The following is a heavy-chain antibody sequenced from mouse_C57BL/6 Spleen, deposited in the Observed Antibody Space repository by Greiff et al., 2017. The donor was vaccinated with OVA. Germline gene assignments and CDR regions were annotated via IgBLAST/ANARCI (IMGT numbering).Heavy chain of an antibody. Sequence: QVQLQQSGAELVRPGASVTLSCKASGYTFTDYEMHWVKQTPVHGLEWIGAIDPETGGTAYNQKFKGKAILTADKSSSTAYMELRSLTSEDSAVYYCTRRKFMVTRAMGYWGPGASVTVSS. CDR3: TRRKFMVTRAMGY. V-gene: IGHV1-15*01. CDR2: IDPETGGT. CDR1: GYTFTDYE. J-gene: IGHJ4*01. D-gene: IGHD2-2*01.